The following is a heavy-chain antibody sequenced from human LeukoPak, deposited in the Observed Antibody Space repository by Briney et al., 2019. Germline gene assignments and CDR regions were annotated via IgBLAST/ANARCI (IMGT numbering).Heavy chain of an antibody. V-gene: IGHV4-59*01. D-gene: IGHD2-21*01. Sequence: PETLSLTCTVSGESISGFYWTWIRQPPGKGLEWIGYIYYSGSTNYNPSLKSRVTISVDTSKNQFSLKLSSVTAADTAVYYCARGVVIAPQTFDYWGQGTLVTVSS. J-gene: IGHJ4*02. CDR1: GESISGFY. CDR3: ARGVVIAPQTFDY. CDR2: IYYSGST.